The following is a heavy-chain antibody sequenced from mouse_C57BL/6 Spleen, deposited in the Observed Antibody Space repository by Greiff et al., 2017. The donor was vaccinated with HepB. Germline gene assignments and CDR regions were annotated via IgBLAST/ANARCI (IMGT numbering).Heavy chain of an antibody. CDR3: ARHEITTVVATRYFDV. CDR1: GFTFSSYG. D-gene: IGHD1-1*01. Sequence: EVHLVESGGDLVKPGGSLKLSCAASGFTFSSYGMSWVRQTPDKRLEWVATISSGGSYTYYPDSVKGRFTISRDNAKNTLYLQMSSLKSEDTAMYYCARHEITTVVATRYFDVWGTGTTVTVSS. V-gene: IGHV5-6*01. J-gene: IGHJ1*03. CDR2: ISSGGSYT.